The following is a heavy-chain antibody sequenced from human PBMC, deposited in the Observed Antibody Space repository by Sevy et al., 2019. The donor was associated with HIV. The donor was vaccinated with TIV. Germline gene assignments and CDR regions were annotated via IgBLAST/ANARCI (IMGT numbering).Heavy chain of an antibody. D-gene: IGHD4-17*01. CDR1: GFTFSTYG. Sequence: GGSLRLSCAASGFTFSTYGMHWVRQAPGKGLEWVAVMWFDGSNTYYADSVKGRFTISRDIAKNTLHLQMNSLRAEDTAVYYCARDLEFYDYGDYGPAFMPDYWGQRTLVTVSS. J-gene: IGHJ4*02. V-gene: IGHV3-33*01. CDR3: ARDLEFYDYGDYGPAFMPDY. CDR2: MWFDGSNT.